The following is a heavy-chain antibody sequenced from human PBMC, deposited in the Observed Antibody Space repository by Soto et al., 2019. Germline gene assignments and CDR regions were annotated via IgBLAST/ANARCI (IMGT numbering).Heavy chain of an antibody. V-gene: IGHV3-23*01. Sequence: PGGSLRLSCAASGFTFSSYAMSWVRQAPGKGLEWVSAISGSGGSTYYADSVKGRFTISRDNSKNTLYLQMNSLRAEDTAVYYCALRSNDFWSGYFDYWGQGTLVTVSS. CDR2: ISGSGGST. D-gene: IGHD3-3*01. CDR1: GFTFSSYA. CDR3: ALRSNDFWSGYFDY. J-gene: IGHJ4*02.